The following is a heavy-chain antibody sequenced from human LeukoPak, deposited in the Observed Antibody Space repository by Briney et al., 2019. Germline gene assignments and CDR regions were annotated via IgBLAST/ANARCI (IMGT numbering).Heavy chain of an antibody. CDR1: GGTFSSYA. D-gene: IGHD3-22*01. Sequence: SVKVSCKAFGGTFSSYAISWVRQAPGQGLEWMGGIIPIFGTANYAQKFQGRVTITADESTSTAYMELSSLRSEDTAVYYCARDRVVVLSLYYYYGMDVWGQGTTVTVSS. CDR2: IIPIFGTA. CDR3: ARDRVVVLSLYYYYGMDV. J-gene: IGHJ6*02. V-gene: IGHV1-69*13.